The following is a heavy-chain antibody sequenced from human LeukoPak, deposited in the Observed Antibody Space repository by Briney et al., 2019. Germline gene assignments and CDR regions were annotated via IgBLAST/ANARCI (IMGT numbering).Heavy chain of an antibody. Sequence: PGGSLRLSCAASGFTFSRYWMSWVRQAPGKGLEWVSGISASGGNPYYADSVKGRFTISRDNSENTLNLQMNSLRAEDTAVYYCAKARAGDITAAFNYWGQGTLVTVSS. CDR2: ISASGGNP. CDR3: AKARAGDITAAFNY. J-gene: IGHJ4*02. CDR1: GFTFSRYW. V-gene: IGHV3-23*01. D-gene: IGHD6-13*01.